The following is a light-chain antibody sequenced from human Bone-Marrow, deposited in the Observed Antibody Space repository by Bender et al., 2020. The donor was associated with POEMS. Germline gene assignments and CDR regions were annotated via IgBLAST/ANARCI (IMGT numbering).Light chain of an antibody. CDR3: SAYTMRSTVV. CDR2: AVT. J-gene: IGLJ2*01. Sequence: QSALTQPASVSGSPGQSITISCAGTSSDVGRYNYVSWYQQHPGKAPKLIIFAVTDRPSGVSDRFSGSKSGNTASLTISGLQAEDEARYYCSAYTMRSTVVFGGGTELTVL. CDR1: SSDVGRYNY. V-gene: IGLV2-14*03.